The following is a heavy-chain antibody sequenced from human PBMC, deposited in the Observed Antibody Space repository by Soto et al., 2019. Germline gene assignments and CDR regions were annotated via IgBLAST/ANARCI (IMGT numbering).Heavy chain of an antibody. CDR1: GFTFGNVA. Sequence: PGGSLRLSCAASGFTFGNVAMAWVRQAPGKGLEWVSSISDNGGNTDYADSARGRFTLSRDNSKNTLYLQMNHLKAEDTAVYYCAKLYWNPRYSDSWGQGPRLTLSS. CDR2: ISDNGGNT. CDR3: AKLYWNPRYSDS. J-gene: IGHJ4*02. V-gene: IGHV3-23*01. D-gene: IGHD1-1*01.